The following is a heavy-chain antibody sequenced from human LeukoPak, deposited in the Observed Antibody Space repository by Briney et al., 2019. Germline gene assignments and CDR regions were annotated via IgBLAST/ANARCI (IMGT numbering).Heavy chain of an antibody. J-gene: IGHJ4*02. Sequence: GGSLRLSCAASEFTFKNYGMHWVRQAPGKGLEWVAFIRYDGSNKYYADSVKGRFTISRDNSKNTLYLRMNSLRVEDTAVYYCAKDRVLRYFDWLFDLDYWGQGTLVTVSS. CDR3: AKDRVLRYFDWLFDLDY. D-gene: IGHD3-9*01. V-gene: IGHV3-30*02. CDR2: IRYDGSNK. CDR1: EFTFKNYG.